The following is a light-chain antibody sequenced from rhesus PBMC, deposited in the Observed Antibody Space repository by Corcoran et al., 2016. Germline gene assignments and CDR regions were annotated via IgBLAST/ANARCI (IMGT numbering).Light chain of an antibody. V-gene: IGKV1-32*03. CDR3: QQGYSTPYS. J-gene: IGKJ2*01. Sequence: DIQMSQSPSSLSASVGDRVTITCRASQGISSYLNWYQQKPGKAPKPLIYYANSLASGVPSMFSGSGSGTDYTLTISSLQPEDFATYYCQQGYSTPYSFGQGTKVEIK. CDR2: YAN. CDR1: QGISSY.